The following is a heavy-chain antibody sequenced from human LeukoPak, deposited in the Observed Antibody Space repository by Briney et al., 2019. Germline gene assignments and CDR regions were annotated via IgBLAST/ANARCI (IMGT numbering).Heavy chain of an antibody. CDR1: GGTFSSYA. CDR3: ARGRIRFLEWYSSNWFDP. V-gene: IGHV1-69*13. Sequence: SVKVSCKASGGTFSSYAISWVRQAPGQGLEWMGGIIPIFGTANYAQKFQGRVTITADESTSTAYMELSSLRSEDTAVYYCARGRIRFLEWYSSNWFDPWGQGTLVTVSS. J-gene: IGHJ5*02. CDR2: IIPIFGTA. D-gene: IGHD3-3*01.